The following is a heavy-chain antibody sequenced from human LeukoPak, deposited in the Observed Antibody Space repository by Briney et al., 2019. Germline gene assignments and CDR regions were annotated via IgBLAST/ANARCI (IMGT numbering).Heavy chain of an antibody. J-gene: IGHJ4*02. D-gene: IGHD4-11*01. CDR1: NYSFIKYG. CDR2: VSAYNGKT. V-gene: IGHV1-18*01. Sequence: ASVKVSCKASNYSFIKYGIGWVRQAPGQGLEWMGWVSAYNGKTSYAEQFRGRVTMTADTSTATGYMELTGLTSDDTAVYYCRRFYSNFGDYWGEGTRVAVSS. CDR3: RRFYSNFGDY.